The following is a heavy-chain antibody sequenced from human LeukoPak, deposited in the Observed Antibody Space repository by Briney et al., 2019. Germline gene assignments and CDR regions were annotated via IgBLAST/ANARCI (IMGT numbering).Heavy chain of an antibody. J-gene: IGHJ4*02. D-gene: IGHD3-22*01. V-gene: IGHV1-46*01. CDR3: ARGYYDSSGSYCPDY. Sequence: ASVKVSCKASGYTFIGYYIHWVRQAPGQGLEWMGIMNPSGGSTSYAQKFQGRVTMTRDTSTSTVYMELSSLRSEDTAVYYCARGYYDSSGSYCPDYWGQGTLVTVSS. CDR1: GYTFIGYY. CDR2: MNPSGGST.